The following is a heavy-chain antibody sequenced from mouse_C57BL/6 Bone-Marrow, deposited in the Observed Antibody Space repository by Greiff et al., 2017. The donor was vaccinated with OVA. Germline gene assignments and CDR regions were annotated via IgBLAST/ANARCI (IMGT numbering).Heavy chain of an antibody. CDR3: ASAYYSNPDY. J-gene: IGHJ2*01. D-gene: IGHD2-5*01. CDR2: IDPSDSYT. Sequence: QVQLQQPGAELVRPGTSVKLSCKASGYTFTSYWMHWVKQRPGQGLEWIGVIDPSDSYTNYNQKFKGKATLTVDTSSSTAYMQLSSLTSEDSAVYYCASAYYSNPDYWGQGTTLTVSS. CDR1: GYTFTSYW. V-gene: IGHV1-59*01.